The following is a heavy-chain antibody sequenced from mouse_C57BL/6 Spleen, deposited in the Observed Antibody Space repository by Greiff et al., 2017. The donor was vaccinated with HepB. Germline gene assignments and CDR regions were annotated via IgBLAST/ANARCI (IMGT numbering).Heavy chain of an antibody. D-gene: IGHD2-5*01. CDR1: GYTFTSYW. Sequence: QVQLQQPGAELVRPGSSVKLSCKASGYTFTSYWMHWVKQRPIQGLEWIGNIDPSDSETHYNQKFKDKATLTVDKSSSTAYMQLSSLTSEDSAGYYCASDSNCVRFAYWGQGTLVTVSA. CDR2: IDPSDSET. J-gene: IGHJ3*01. CDR3: ASDSNCVRFAY. V-gene: IGHV1-52*01.